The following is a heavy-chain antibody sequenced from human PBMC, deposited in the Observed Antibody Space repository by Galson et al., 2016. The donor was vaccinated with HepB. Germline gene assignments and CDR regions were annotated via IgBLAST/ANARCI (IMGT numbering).Heavy chain of an antibody. D-gene: IGHD5-12*01. CDR1: GGTFSSFA. V-gene: IGHV1-69*13. Sequence: SVKVSCKASGGTFSSFAISWVRQAPGQGLDWMGGTIPRFGTTTYAQKFQGRVTITADEFTSTAYMELSSLRSEDTAVYYCAFAVATALGHDYYYYGMDVWGQGTAVTISS. J-gene: IGHJ6*02. CDR2: TIPRFGTT. CDR3: AFAVATALGHDYYYYGMDV.